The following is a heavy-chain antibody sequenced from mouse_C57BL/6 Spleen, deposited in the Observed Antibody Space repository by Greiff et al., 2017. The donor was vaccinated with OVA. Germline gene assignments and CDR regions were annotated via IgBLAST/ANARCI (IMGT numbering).Heavy chain of an antibody. CDR2: IYPRDGST. V-gene: IGHV1-78*01. D-gene: IGHD3-3*01. Sequence: QVQLQQSDAELVKPGASVKISCKVSGYTFTDHTIHWMKQRPEQGLEWIGYIYPRDGSTKYNEKFKGKATLTAGKSSSTAYMQLNSLTSEDSAVYFCAPRGPLYWYFDVWGTGTTVTVSS. CDR3: APRGPLYWYFDV. CDR1: GYTFTDHT. J-gene: IGHJ1*03.